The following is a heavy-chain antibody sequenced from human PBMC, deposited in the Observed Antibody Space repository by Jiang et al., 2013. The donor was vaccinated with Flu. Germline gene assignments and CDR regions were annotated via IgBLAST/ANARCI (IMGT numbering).Heavy chain of an antibody. V-gene: IGHV3-23*01. CDR1: RFTFNSYA. J-gene: IGHJ4*02. Sequence: VQLLESGGAWSSLGGSLRLSCAASRFTFNSYAMHWVRQAPGKGLEWVSAISGSGDSPYYAGSVEGRFTISRDNSKNTLFLQMNSLKAEDTAIYYCAKGPDYDVLAGPTPFDSWGQGTLVPVSS. D-gene: IGHD3-9*01. CDR2: ISGSGDSP. CDR3: AKGPDYDVLAGPTPFDS.